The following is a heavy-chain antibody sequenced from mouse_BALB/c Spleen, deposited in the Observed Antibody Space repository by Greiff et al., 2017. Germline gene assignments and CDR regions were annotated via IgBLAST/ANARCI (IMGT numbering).Heavy chain of an antibody. D-gene: IGHD1-3*01. CDR2: ISTCNGNT. CDR1: GYTFTDYA. V-gene: IGHV1-67*01. CDR3: ASNYNTFCYAIDY. Sequence: VQLQQSGPEVVRPGVSVKMSCKGSGYTFTDYAMHWVKQSPAKSLEWIGVISTCNGNTNYNQKFKGKATMTVDKASSTAYMELDRLTSEDSAIYTCASNYNTFCYAIDYWGQGTSVTVSS. J-gene: IGHJ4*01.